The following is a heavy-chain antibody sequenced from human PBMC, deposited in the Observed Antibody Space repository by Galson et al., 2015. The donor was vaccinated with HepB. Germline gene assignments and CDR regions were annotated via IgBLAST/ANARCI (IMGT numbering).Heavy chain of an antibody. CDR2: MNPNSGNT. CDR1: GYAFTSYD. Sequence: SVKVSCKASGYAFTSYDINWVRQATGQGLEWMGWMNPNSGNTGYAQKFQGRVTMTRNTSISTAYMELSSLRSEDTAVYYCARGCGGSSTSCSYWAGYYYYYYGMDVWGQGTTVTVSS. J-gene: IGHJ6*02. CDR3: ARGCGGSSTSCSYWAGYYYYYYGMDV. D-gene: IGHD2-2*01. V-gene: IGHV1-8*01.